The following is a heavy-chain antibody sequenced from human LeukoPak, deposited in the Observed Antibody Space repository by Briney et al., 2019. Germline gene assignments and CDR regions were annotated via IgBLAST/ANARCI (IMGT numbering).Heavy chain of an antibody. D-gene: IGHD3/OR15-3a*01. CDR1: GGSVSSGSYY. CDR3: ARERSGTGSIDY. J-gene: IGHJ4*02. Sequence: PSETLSLTCTVSGGSVSSGSYYWSWIRQPPGKGLEWIGYIYYSGSTNYNPSLKSRVTISVDTSKNQFSLKLSSVTAADTAVYYRARERSGTGSIDYWGQGTLVTVSS. V-gene: IGHV4-61*01. CDR2: IYYSGST.